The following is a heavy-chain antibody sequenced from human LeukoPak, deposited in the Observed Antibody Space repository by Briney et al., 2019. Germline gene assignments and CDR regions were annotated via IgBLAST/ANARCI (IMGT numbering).Heavy chain of an antibody. J-gene: IGHJ4*02. Sequence: GGSLRLSCAASGFTFSNYWMRWVRQAQGKGVEWVANIKQDGSEKYYGDSVKGRFTIYRDNAKNSLYLQMNSLRAEDTAVYYCARDPSGSYWSYFDYWGQGPLVTVSS. D-gene: IGHD1-26*01. CDR2: IKQDGSEK. V-gene: IGHV3-7*01. CDR3: ARDPSGSYWSYFDY. CDR1: GFTFSNYW.